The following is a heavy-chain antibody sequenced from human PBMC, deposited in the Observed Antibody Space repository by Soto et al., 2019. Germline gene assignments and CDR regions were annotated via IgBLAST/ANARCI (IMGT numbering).Heavy chain of an antibody. J-gene: IGHJ4*02. CDR3: ARQTASIVRQGDFDH. V-gene: IGHV4-39*01. CDR1: GYSITSSRYY. Sequence: QLVLQESGPGVVKPSETLSLTCSVSGYSITSSRYYWGWIRQTPQTGLEWIGSIYYSGSTFYNPSLKSRVTVSVDTSKNQFSLKLNSLSAADTSLSFCARQTASIVRQGDFDHWGQETLVTVSS. CDR2: IYYSGST. D-gene: IGHD2-2*01.